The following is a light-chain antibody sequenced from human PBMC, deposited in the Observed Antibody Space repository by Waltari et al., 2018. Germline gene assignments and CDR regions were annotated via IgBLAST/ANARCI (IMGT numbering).Light chain of an antibody. J-gene: IGKJ5*01. CDR2: WAS. Sequence: DIVMTQPPDSLAVSLGERATINCKSSQSVLYSSNNKNYLAWYQQTPGQHPKLFIYWASTRESGFPDRFSGSGSGTDFTLTISSLQAEDVAVYYCQQYYTTPPTFGQGTRLEIK. CDR1: QSVLYSSNNKNY. V-gene: IGKV4-1*01. CDR3: QQYYTTPPT.